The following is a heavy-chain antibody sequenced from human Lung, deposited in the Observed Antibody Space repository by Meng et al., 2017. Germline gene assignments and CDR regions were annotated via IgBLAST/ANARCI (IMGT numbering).Heavy chain of an antibody. D-gene: IGHD6-19*01. Sequence: QVQLVQSGAEVKKPGASVKVSCKASGYTFTHHGISWIRQAPGQGLEWMGWISCYNGDTNYAQNLQGRVTMTIDKSTSTAHMDLRSLRSDDTAVYYCARDPSNTSGRYAYFDYWGQGTLVTVSS. CDR1: GYTFTHHG. J-gene: IGHJ4*02. CDR2: ISCYNGDT. V-gene: IGHV1-18*01. CDR3: ARDPSNTSGRYAYFDY.